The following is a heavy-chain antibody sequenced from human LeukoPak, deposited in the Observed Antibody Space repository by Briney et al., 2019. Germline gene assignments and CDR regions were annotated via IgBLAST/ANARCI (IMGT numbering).Heavy chain of an antibody. CDR3: ARGRGYSDSSSYYFDY. CDR1: GCSITNYIYH. Sequence: SETLSLTCIVSGCSITNYIYHWAWIRQPPGKGLKCIGTIYYSGSTSYNPSLKSRVTISADTSKNQFSLKLSSVTAADTAVYYCARGRGYSDSSSYYFDYWGQGTLVTVS. CDR2: IYYSGST. J-gene: IGHJ4*02. D-gene: IGHD3-22*01. V-gene: IGHV4-39*01.